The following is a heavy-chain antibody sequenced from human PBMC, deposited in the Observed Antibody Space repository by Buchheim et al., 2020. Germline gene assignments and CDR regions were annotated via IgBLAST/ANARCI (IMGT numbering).Heavy chain of an antibody. J-gene: IGHJ4*02. Sequence: EVQLVESGGGLVQPGGSLRLSCAASGFTFSSYSMNWVRQAPGKGLEWVSYISSSGSTKYYADSVKGRLTISRDNAKNSLYLQMNSLRAEDTAVYYCARWDDSSGYIADYWGQGTL. CDR3: ARWDDSSGYIADY. V-gene: IGHV3-48*01. CDR1: GFTFSSYS. CDR2: ISSSGSTK. D-gene: IGHD3-22*01.